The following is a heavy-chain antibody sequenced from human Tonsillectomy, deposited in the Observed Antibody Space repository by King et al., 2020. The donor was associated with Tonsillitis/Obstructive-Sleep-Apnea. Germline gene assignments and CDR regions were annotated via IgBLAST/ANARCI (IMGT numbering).Heavy chain of an antibody. J-gene: IGHJ5*02. CDR2: ISRNSGSI. V-gene: IGHV3-9*01. CDR3: AKDTRGWVSSPYWFDT. Sequence: VQLVESGGGLVQPGRSLRLSCAASGFTFNEYAMHWVRQVPGKGLEWVSGISRNSGSIGYVDSVKGRFIISRDNAKNSLYLQMNSLRAEDTAFYFCAKDTRGWVSSPYWFDTWGQGTLVTVSS. CDR1: GFTFNEYA. D-gene: IGHD6-13*01.